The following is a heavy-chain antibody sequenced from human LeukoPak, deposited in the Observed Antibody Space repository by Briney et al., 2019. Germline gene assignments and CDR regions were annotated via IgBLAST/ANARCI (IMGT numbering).Heavy chain of an antibody. Sequence: ASVKVSCKASGYTFTGYYMHWVRQAPGQGLEWMGWINPNSGGTNYAQKFQGRVTMTRDTSISTAYMELSRLRSDDTAVYYCARGTTMIGYYYYGMDVWGQGTTVTVSS. CDR1: GYTFTGYY. CDR3: ARGTTMIGYYYYGMDV. D-gene: IGHD3-22*01. J-gene: IGHJ6*02. CDR2: INPNSGGT. V-gene: IGHV1-2*02.